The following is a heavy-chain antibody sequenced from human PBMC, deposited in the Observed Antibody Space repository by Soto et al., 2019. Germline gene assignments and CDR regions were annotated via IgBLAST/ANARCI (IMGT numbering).Heavy chain of an antibody. J-gene: IGHJ4*02. CDR3: ASRYGPSEFDH. D-gene: IGHD3-9*01. CDR1: GDSISSSSYY. V-gene: IGHV4-39*01. Sequence: QLQLEESGPGLVKSSETLSLTCSVSGDSISSSSYYWGWIRQSPGEGLEWIGNIHGNGGTQYNPSLSGRVIISVDTYANQFSLRLTSVTAADTAVYYCASRYGPSEFDHWGQGSLVTVSS. CDR2: IHGNGGT.